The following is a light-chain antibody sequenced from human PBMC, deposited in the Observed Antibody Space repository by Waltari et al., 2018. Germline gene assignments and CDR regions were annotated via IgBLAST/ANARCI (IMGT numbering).Light chain of an antibody. Sequence: QSALTQPPSASGSPGQSVTISCTGTSSDVGGYNYVYGYQQHPRKAPKLMIYEVSTRPSGVPVLFAGSNSGNTASLSVSGRQSEDEADYYCSSYAGNDIVELFGGGSKLTVL. CDR1: SSDVGGYNY. J-gene: IGLJ3*02. CDR3: SSYAGNDIVEL. V-gene: IGLV2-8*01. CDR2: EVS.